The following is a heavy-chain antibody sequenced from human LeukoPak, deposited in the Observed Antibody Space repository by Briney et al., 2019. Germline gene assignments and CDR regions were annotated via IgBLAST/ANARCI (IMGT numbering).Heavy chain of an antibody. D-gene: IGHD5-12*01. V-gene: IGHV1-8*01. CDR3: ARDPSRVVATMAYYFDY. J-gene: IGHJ4*02. Sequence: ASVKVSCKASGYTFASYDINWVRQATGQGLEWMGWMNPNSGNTGYAQKFQGRVTMTRNTSISTAYMELSSLRSEDTAVYYCARDPSRVVATMAYYFDYWGQGTLVTVSS. CDR2: MNPNSGNT. CDR1: GYTFASYD.